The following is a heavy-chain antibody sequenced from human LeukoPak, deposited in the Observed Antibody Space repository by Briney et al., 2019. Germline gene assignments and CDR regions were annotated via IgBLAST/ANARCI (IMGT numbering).Heavy chain of an antibody. CDR3: ARDVEDIVVVVAAAYYYYGMDV. J-gene: IGHJ6*02. CDR1: GYTFTSCG. Sequence: GASVKVSCKASGYTFTSCGISWVRQAPGQGLEWMGWISAYNGNTNYAQKLQGRVTMTTDTSTSTAYMELRSLRSDDTAVYYCARDVEDIVVVVAAAYYYYGMDVWGQGTTVPVSS. CDR2: ISAYNGNT. D-gene: IGHD2-15*01. V-gene: IGHV1-18*01.